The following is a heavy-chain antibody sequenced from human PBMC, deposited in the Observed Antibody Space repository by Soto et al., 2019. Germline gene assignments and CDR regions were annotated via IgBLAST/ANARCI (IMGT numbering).Heavy chain of an antibody. Sequence: GESLKISCKGSGYSFTSYWINWVRQMPGKGLEWMGKIDPSDSPTTYSPTYSPSFQGHVTISVDKSISTAYLQWSSLKASDTAMYYCARLGHDYSNSGMDAWGQGTTLTVSS. D-gene: IGHD4-4*01. V-gene: IGHV5-10-1*01. CDR2: IDPSDSPTTYSP. CDR1: GYSFTSYW. J-gene: IGHJ6*02. CDR3: ARLGHDYSNSGMDA.